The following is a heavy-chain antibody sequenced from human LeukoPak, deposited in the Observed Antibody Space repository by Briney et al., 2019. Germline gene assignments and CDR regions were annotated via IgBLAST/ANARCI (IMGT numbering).Heavy chain of an antibody. CDR3: AKGLGSSLDY. Sequence: PGRSLRLSCAASGFTFSSYGMHWVRQAPGKGLEWVAVISYDGSNKYYADSAKGRFTISRDNSKNTLYLQMNSLRAEDTAVYYCAKGLGSSLDYWGQGTLVTVSS. V-gene: IGHV3-30*18. J-gene: IGHJ4*02. CDR1: GFTFSSYG. CDR2: ISYDGSNK.